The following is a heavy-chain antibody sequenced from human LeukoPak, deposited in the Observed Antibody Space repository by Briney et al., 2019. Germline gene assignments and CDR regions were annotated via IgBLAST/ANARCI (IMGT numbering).Heavy chain of an antibody. D-gene: IGHD2-2*02. V-gene: IGHV1-69*05. J-gene: IGHJ4*02. CDR3: ARGVSLGYCSSTSCYRFDY. CDR1: GGTFSSYA. CDR2: IIPIFGTA. Sequence: RASVKVSCKASGGTFSSYAISWVRQAPGQGLEWMGRIIPIFGTANYAQKFQGRVTITTDESTSTAYMELSSLRSEDTAVYYCARGVSLGYCSSTSCYRFDYWGQGTLVTVSS.